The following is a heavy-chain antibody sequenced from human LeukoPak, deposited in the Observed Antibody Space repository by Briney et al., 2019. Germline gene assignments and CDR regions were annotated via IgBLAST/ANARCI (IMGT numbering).Heavy chain of an antibody. J-gene: IGHJ4*02. Sequence: SETLSLTCTVSGGSIRSYYWSWIRQPPGKGLEWIGYIFYSGSTNYNPSLKSRVTISVDTSKNQFSLKVSSVTAADTAVYYCARSGISFDYWGQGTLVTVSS. CDR3: ARSGISFDY. V-gene: IGHV4-59*08. D-gene: IGHD3-3*02. CDR1: GGSIRSYY. CDR2: IFYSGST.